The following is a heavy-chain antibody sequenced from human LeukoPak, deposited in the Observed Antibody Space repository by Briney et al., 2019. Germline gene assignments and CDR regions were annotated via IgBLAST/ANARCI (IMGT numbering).Heavy chain of an antibody. CDR3: ARDYILPLETDNGDGFSI. V-gene: IGHV1-18*01. D-gene: IGHD5-24*01. J-gene: IGHJ3*01. CDR2: VSPSHTTR. CDR1: GYTFRQYS. Sequence: ASVKVSCKASGYTFRQYSISWVRQAPGKGFEWMGWVSPSHTTRVYAQEFQGRVTMTADTNTNTVSMELRSLRFDDTAVYFCARDYILPLETDNGDGFSIWGQGTVVTVSS.